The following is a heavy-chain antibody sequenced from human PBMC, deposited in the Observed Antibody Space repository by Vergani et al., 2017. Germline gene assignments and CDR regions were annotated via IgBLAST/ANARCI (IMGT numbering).Heavy chain of an antibody. CDR3: ARIANDYDFWSGSMTGYYSGSGDV. Sequence: EVQLVESGGGLVQPGRSLRLSCAASGFTFDDYAMHWVRQAPGKGLEWVSGISWNSGSLGYADSVKGRFTISRDNAKNSLYLQMNSLRAEDTAVYYCARIANDYDFWSGSMTGYYSGSGDVWGKGTTVTVSS. CDR1: GFTFDDYA. CDR2: ISWNSGSL. D-gene: IGHD3-3*01. J-gene: IGHJ6*04. V-gene: IGHV3-9*01.